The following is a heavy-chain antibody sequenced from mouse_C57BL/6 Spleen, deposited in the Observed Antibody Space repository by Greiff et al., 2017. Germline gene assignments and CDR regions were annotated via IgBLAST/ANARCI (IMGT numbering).Heavy chain of an antibody. CDR2: ISYDGSN. CDR3: ARASYGYFDV. V-gene: IGHV3-6*01. CDR1: GYSITSGYY. J-gene: IGHJ1*03. Sequence: VQLQQSGPGLVKPSQSLSLTCSVTGYSITSGYYWNWIRQFPGNKLEWMGYISYDGSNNYNPSLKNRISITRDTSKNQFFLKLNSVTTEDTATYYCARASYGYFDVWGTGTTVTVSS.